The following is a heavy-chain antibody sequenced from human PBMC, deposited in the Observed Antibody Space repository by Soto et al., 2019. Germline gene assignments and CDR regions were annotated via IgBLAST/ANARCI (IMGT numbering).Heavy chain of an antibody. CDR3: AREEYSSSSGGLWRAFDI. CDR2: IIPILGIA. D-gene: IGHD6-6*01. J-gene: IGHJ3*02. Sequence: GASVKVSRKASGYTFPNYDINWVRPAPGQGREWMGRIIPILGIANYAQKFQGRVTITADKSTSTAYMELSSLRSEDTAVYYCAREEYSSSSGGLWRAFDIWGQGTMVTVSS. CDR1: GYTFPNYD. V-gene: IGHV1-69*04.